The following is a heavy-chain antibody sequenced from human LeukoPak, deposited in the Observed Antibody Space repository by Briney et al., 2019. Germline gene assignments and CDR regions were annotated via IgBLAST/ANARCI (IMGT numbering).Heavy chain of an antibody. V-gene: IGHV3-13*04. CDR1: GFTFSSYD. J-gene: IGHJ2*01. D-gene: IGHD6-25*01. CDR2: IGTAGDT. CDR3: ARWRQRDWYFDL. Sequence: PGGSLRLFCAASGFTFSSYDMHWVRQATGKGLEWVSAIGTAGDTYYPGSVKGRFTISRENAKNSLYLQMNSLRAGDTAVYYCARWRQRDWYFDLWGRGTLVTVSS.